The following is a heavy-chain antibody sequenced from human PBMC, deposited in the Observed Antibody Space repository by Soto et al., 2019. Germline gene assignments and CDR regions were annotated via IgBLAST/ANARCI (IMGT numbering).Heavy chain of an antibody. Sequence: GGSLRLSCVASGFTFSSYAMTWVRQAPGKGLEWVSAISGGDGSNKYYADSMKGRISMSRDNSKSTVYLQMSSLRAEDTAVYYCTKRRNVLRFLEWSSGMEVWGQGTTVTVSS. CDR2: ISGGDGSNK. CDR1: GFTFSSYA. CDR3: TKRRNVLRFLEWSSGMEV. V-gene: IGHV3-23*01. D-gene: IGHD3-3*01. J-gene: IGHJ6*02.